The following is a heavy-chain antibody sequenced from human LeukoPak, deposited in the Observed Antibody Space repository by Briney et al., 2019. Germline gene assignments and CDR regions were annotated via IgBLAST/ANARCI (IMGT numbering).Heavy chain of an antibody. J-gene: IGHJ3*02. D-gene: IGHD1-26*01. CDR3: ARAGRRTFAFDI. V-gene: IGHV4-4*07. Sequence: SETLSLTCTVSGGSISSHYWSWIRQPAGKGLEWIGRIYTSGSTNYNPSLKSRVTMSVDTSKNQFSLNLTSVTAADRAVYFCARAGRRTFAFDIWGPGTLVTVSS. CDR2: IYTSGST. CDR1: GGSISSHY.